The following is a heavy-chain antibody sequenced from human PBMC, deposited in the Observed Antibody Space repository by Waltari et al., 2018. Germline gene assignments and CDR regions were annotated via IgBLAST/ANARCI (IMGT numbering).Heavy chain of an antibody. CDR2: VSPHNGDA. D-gene: IGHD2-15*01. J-gene: IGHJ3*02. CDR1: GYTFIDFT. CDR3: ARRRLDSGGKSGTFDI. Sequence: VHLDQSGAQVTRPGASVRVSCEVSGYTFIDFTIDWIRQATGRGPEWMGSVSPHNGDALYAVTFQDRMTRTSNTSVITSYLDLSGLSSEDTAIYYCARRRLDSGGKSGTFDIWGQGTLVSVSS. V-gene: IGHV1-8*03.